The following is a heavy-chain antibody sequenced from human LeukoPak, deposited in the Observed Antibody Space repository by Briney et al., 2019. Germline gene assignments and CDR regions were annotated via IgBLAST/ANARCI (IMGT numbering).Heavy chain of an antibody. CDR2: IKSKTDGGTT. CDR3: TTVEGYCSSTSCYDY. Sequence: GXSLRLSCAASGFTFSNAWMSWVRQAPGKGLEWVGRIKSKTDGGTTDYAAPVKGRFTISRDDSKNTLYLQMNSLKTEDTAVYYCTTVEGYCSSTSCYDYWGQGTLVTISS. CDR1: GFTFSNAW. J-gene: IGHJ4*02. D-gene: IGHD2-2*01. V-gene: IGHV3-15*01.